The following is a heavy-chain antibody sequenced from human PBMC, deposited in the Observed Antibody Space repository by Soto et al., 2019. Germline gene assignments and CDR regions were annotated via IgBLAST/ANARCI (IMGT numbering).Heavy chain of an antibody. CDR2: ISSSSSTI. CDR1: GFTFSSYS. D-gene: IGHD1-26*01. CDR3: ARGGWELPTYYFDY. V-gene: IGHV3-48*02. Sequence: GGSLRLSCAASGFTFSSYSMNWVRQAPGKGLEWVSYISSSSSTIYYADSVKGRFTISRDNAKNSLYLQMNSLRDEDTAVYYCARGGWELPTYYFDYWGQGTLVTVSS. J-gene: IGHJ4*02.